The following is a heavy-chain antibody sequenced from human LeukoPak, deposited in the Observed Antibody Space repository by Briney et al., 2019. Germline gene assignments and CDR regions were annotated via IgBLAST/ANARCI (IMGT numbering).Heavy chain of an antibody. CDR3: ARDGDGSSWGGYYYYGMDV. J-gene: IGHJ6*02. CDR2: ISYDGSNK. V-gene: IGHV3-30-3*01. CDR1: GFTFSSYA. Sequence: GGSLRLSCAASGFTFSSYAMHWVRQAPGKGLEWVAVISYDGSNKYYADSVKGRFTISRDNSKNTLYLQMNSLRAEDTAVYYCARDGDGSSWGGYYYYGMDVWGQGTTVTVSS. D-gene: IGHD6-13*01.